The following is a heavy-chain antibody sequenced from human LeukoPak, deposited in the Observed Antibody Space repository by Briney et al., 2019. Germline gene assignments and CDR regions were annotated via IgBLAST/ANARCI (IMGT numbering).Heavy chain of an antibody. CDR1: GFTFSSYW. CDR2: INSDGSST. J-gene: IGHJ5*02. D-gene: IGHD6-6*01. V-gene: IGHV3-74*01. CDR3: ASAFSSSSGRWFDP. Sequence: PGGSPRLSCAASGFTFSSYWMHWVRQAPGKGLVWVSRINSDGSSTSYADTVKGRFTISRDNAKNTLYLQMNSLRAEDTAVYYCASAFSSSSGRWFDPWGQGTLVTVSS.